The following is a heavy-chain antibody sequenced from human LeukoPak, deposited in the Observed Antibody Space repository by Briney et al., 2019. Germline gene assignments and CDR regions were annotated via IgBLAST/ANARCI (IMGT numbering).Heavy chain of an antibody. J-gene: IGHJ4*01. V-gene: IGHV3-74*01. CDR3: AGVLGVRDLAYFDY. CDR2: IRSDGSST. CDR1: GFTFNTYW. D-gene: IGHD3-10*01. Sequence: GGSLRLSCAASGFTFNTYWMHWVRQAPGKGLVRVSRIRSDGSSTSYADSVRGRFTISRDNAKNTLYLQMNSLRAEDTAVYYCAGVLGVRDLAYFDYWGHGTLVTVSS.